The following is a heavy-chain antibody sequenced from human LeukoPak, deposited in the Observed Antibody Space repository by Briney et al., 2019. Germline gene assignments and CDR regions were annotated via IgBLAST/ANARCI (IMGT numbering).Heavy chain of an antibody. V-gene: IGHV3-33*06. Sequence: PGGSLRLSCAASGFTFRTYGMHWVRQAPGKGLEWVALILNDGSHTYSADSVKGRFTISRDNSKNTLYLQLNSLRVEDTAVYYCAKDQGSGWYQSSPGWGQGTLVTVSS. J-gene: IGHJ4*02. CDR1: GFTFRTYG. D-gene: IGHD6-19*01. CDR2: ILNDGSHT. CDR3: AKDQGSGWYQSSPG.